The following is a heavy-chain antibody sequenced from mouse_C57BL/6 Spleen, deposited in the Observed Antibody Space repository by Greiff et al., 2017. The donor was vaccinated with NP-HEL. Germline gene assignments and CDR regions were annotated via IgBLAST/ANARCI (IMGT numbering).Heavy chain of an antibody. J-gene: IGHJ4*01. CDR1: GYTFTSYW. Sequence: VKLQQPGAELVKPGASVKLSCKASGYTFTSYWMQWVKQRPGQGLEWIGEIDPSDSYTNYNQKFKGKATLTVDTSSSTAYMQLSSLTSEDSAVYYCARITTVVEDYAMDYWGQGTSVTVSS. V-gene: IGHV1-50*01. CDR3: ARITTVVEDYAMDY. D-gene: IGHD1-1*01. CDR2: IDPSDSYT.